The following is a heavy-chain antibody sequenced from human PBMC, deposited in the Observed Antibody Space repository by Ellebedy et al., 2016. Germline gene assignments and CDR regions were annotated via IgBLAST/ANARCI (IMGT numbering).Heavy chain of an antibody. Sequence: GESLKISXTASGFTFGDYAMSWFRQAPGKGLEWVGFIRSKAYGGTTEYAASVKGRFTISRDDSKSIAYLQMNSLKTEDTAVYYCTKRLQTYPQTYSSSFFDYWGQGTLVTVSS. J-gene: IGHJ4*02. CDR1: GFTFGDYA. D-gene: IGHD6-13*01. CDR2: IRSKAYGGTT. V-gene: IGHV3-49*03. CDR3: TKRLQTYPQTYSSSFFDY.